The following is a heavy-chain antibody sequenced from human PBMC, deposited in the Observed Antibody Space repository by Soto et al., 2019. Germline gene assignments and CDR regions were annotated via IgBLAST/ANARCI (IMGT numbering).Heavy chain of an antibody. CDR3: ARLHSGYYYYYYMDV. D-gene: IGHD3-10*01. J-gene: IGHJ6*03. CDR2: IYYSGST. CDR1: GCSICSSSYY. Sequence: SETLSLTCTVSGCSICSSSYYWGWIRQPPGKGLEWIGSIYYSGSTYYNPSLKSRVTISVDTSKNQFSLKLSSVTAADTAVYYCARLHSGYYYYYYMDVWGKGTTVTVS. V-gene: IGHV4-39*01.